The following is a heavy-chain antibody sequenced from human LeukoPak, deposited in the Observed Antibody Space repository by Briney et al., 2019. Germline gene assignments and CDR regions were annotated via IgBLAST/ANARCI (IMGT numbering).Heavy chain of an antibody. CDR3: VKDSRITIFGVPFFGF. D-gene: IGHD3-3*01. CDR1: GFIFSSYA. V-gene: IGHV3-64D*09. J-gene: IGHJ4*02. Sequence: GGSLRLSCSASGFIFSSYAMHWVRQAPGKGLEYVSAISANGGTTYYADSVKGRFTISRDNSKDTLFPQMSSLRAEDTAVYYCVKDSRITIFGVPFFGFWGQGTLVTVSS. CDR2: ISANGGTT.